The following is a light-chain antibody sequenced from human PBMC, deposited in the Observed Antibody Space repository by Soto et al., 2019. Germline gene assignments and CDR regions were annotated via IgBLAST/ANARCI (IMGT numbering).Light chain of an antibody. V-gene: IGLV1-40*01. CDR1: SSNIGAGYD. CDR2: ANN. J-gene: IGLJ2*01. Sequence: SVLTQPPSVSGAPGQRVTISCTGSSSNIGAGYDVHWYQHLPGTAPKLLIYANNNRPSGVPDRFSGSKSGTSASLAITGLQAEDEADYYCQSYDSSLNGVVFGGGTKLTVL. CDR3: QSYDSSLNGVV.